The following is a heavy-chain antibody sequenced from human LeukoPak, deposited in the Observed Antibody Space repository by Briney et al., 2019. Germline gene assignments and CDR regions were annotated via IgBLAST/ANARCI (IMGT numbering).Heavy chain of an antibody. CDR3: ARSSTSWPTRPFDP. V-gene: IGHV6-1*01. D-gene: IGHD2-2*01. CDR1: GDRVSSNCAA. Sequence: SQTLSLTCAISGDRVSSNCAAWNCIRQSPSRGLEWLGRTYYRSKWYNDYAVSVKSRITINPDTSKNQFSLQLNSVTPEDTAVYYCARSSTSWPTRPFDPWAREPWSPSPQ. CDR2: TYYRSKWYN. J-gene: IGHJ5*02.